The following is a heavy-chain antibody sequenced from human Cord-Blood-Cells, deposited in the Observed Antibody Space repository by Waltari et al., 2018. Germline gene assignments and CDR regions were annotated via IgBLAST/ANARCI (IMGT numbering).Heavy chain of an antibody. CDR2: ISWDGGST. J-gene: IGHJ4*02. D-gene: IGHD4-4*01. Sequence: EVQLVESGGVVVQRGGSLSLSCAASGFTFADYPMPWVRQAPGKGLEWVSLISWDGGSTYYADSVKGRFTISRDNSKNSLYLQMNSLRTEDTALYYCAKENDYSNSLFDYWGQGTLVTVSS. CDR3: AKENDYSNSLFDY. V-gene: IGHV3-43*01. CDR1: GFTFADYP.